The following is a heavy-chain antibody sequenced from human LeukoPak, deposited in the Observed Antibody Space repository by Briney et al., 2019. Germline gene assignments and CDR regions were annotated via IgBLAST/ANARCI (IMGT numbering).Heavy chain of an antibody. CDR1: GYSFTNYW. D-gene: IGHD2-15*01. CDR2: IDPSDSYT. V-gene: IGHV5-10-1*01. CDR3: ARQEYCSGGSCYTWFDP. J-gene: IGHJ5*02. Sequence: GESLKISCKGSGYSFTNYWISWVRQMPGKALEWMGRIDPSDSYTNYSPSLQGHVTISVDKSISTAYLHWSSLKASDTAMYYCARQEYCSGGSCYTWFDPWGQGTLVTVSS.